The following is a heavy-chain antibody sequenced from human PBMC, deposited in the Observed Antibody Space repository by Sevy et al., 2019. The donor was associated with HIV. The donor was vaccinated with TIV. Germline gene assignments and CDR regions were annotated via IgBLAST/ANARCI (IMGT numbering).Heavy chain of an antibody. CDR1: GFTFSSYA. J-gene: IGHJ5*02. CDR3: AKLALAGPTTNSWFDP. D-gene: IGHD4-17*01. Sequence: GGSLRLSCAASGFTFSSYALLWVRQAPGKGLEWVSAISGSGGSTYYADSVKGRFTISRDNSKNTLYLQMNSLRAEDTAVYYCAKLALAGPTTNSWFDPWGQGTLVTVSS. V-gene: IGHV3-23*01. CDR2: ISGSGGST.